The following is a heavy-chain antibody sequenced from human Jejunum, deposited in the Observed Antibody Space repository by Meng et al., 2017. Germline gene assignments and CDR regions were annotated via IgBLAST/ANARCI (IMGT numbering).Heavy chain of an antibody. D-gene: IGHD6-13*01. V-gene: IGHV3-49*03. CDR3: TRVTSKLYSSTWGGAY. J-gene: IGHJ4*02. Sequence: GGSLRLSCTASGFTFGDSAMSWFRQAPGKGLEWVSFIRNKAYGGTTEYAASVKGRFTISRDDSKSIAYLQMNSLKTEDTAVYYCTRVTSKLYSSTWGGAYWGQGKLVNVSS. CDR2: IRNKAYGGTT. CDR1: GFTFGDSA.